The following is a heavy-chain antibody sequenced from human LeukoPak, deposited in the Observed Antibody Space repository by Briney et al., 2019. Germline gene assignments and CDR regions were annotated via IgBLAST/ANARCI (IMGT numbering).Heavy chain of an antibody. V-gene: IGHV4-31*03. CDR1: GGSISSGGYY. J-gene: IGHJ6*02. D-gene: IGHD3-3*01. CDR2: IYYGGST. Sequence: SQTLSLTCTVSGGSISSGGYYWSWIRQHPGKGLEWIGYIYYGGSTYYNPSLKSRVTISVDTSKNQFSLKLSSVTAADTAVYYCARWDYDFWSGYSAVYYGMDVWGQGTTVTVSS. CDR3: ARWDYDFWSGYSAVYYGMDV.